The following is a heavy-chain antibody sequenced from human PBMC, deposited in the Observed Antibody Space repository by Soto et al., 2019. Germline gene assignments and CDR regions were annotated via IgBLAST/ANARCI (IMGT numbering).Heavy chain of an antibody. D-gene: IGHD5-18*01. Sequence: GSLRLSCAASGFSLSNNGMHWVRQAPGKGLEWVAVISYDGNNKYYADSVKGRFTISRDNSKNTVYLEMNNLRAEDTAMYYCAKDSGYQVPDNYFYYGLDVWGQGTTVAVSS. V-gene: IGHV3-30*18. CDR2: ISYDGNNK. J-gene: IGHJ6*02. CDR3: AKDSGYQVPDNYFYYGLDV. CDR1: GFSLSNNG.